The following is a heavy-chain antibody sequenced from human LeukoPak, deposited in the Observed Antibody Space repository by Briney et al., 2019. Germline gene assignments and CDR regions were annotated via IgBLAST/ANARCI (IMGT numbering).Heavy chain of an antibody. V-gene: IGHV4-39*07. CDR3: ARDLRITIFGVVKNWFDP. CDR1: GGSISSSRYY. CDR2: IYYSGGT. J-gene: IGHJ5*02. Sequence: SETLSLTCTVSGGSISSSRYYWGWIRQPPGKGLEWIGSIYYSGGTYYNPSLKSRVTISVDTSKNQFSLKLSSVTAADTAVYYCARDLRITIFGVVKNWFDPWGQGTLVTVSS. D-gene: IGHD3-3*01.